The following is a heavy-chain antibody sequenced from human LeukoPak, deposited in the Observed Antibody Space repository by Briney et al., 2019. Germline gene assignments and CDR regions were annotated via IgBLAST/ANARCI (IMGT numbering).Heavy chain of an antibody. D-gene: IGHD6-19*01. CDR3: AQRGWDY. CDR1: GLTFSSYS. V-gene: IGHV3-48*02. J-gene: IGHJ4*02. Sequence: PGGSLRLSCAASGLTFSSYSMNWVRQAPGKGLEWDSYISSGSSTIYYADSVKGRFTISRDNAKNSLYLQMSSLRDEDTAVYYCAQRGWDYWGQGTLVTVSS. CDR2: ISSGSSTI.